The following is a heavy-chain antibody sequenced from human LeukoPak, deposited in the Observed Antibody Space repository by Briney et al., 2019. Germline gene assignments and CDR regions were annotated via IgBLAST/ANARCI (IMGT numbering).Heavy chain of an antibody. Sequence: GGSLRLPYAAAGFIFSSYRMRWLLQAPGKGLEWVSALSGSGGNTYYADSVKGRFTISRDNSKSTLYLQMNSLRGDDTAVYYCAKDRLKWRLAAASIEYWGRGTLVTVST. CDR2: LSGSGGNT. CDR3: AKDRLKWRLAAASIEY. D-gene: IGHD6-25*01. J-gene: IGHJ4*02. CDR1: GFIFSSYR. V-gene: IGHV3-23*01.